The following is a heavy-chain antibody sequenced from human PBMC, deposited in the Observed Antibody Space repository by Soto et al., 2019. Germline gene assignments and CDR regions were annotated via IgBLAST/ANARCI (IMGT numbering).Heavy chain of an antibody. CDR1: GGSISSSSYF. J-gene: IGHJ4*02. CDR2: IYYSGST. CDR3: ATYGSGTERECDY. V-gene: IGHV4-39*01. D-gene: IGHD3-10*01. Sequence: QLQLQESGPGLVKSSETLSLTCTVSGGSISSSSYFWGWIRQPPGKGLEWIGSIYYSGSTYYNPSLESRVTISVDTSKNQCSRKLSSVTAADTAVYDCATYGSGTERECDYWGQGTLVTVSS.